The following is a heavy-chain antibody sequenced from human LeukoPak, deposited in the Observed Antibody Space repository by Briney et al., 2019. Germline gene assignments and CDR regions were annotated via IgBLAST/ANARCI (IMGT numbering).Heavy chain of an antibody. Sequence: GGSLRLSXAASGFTFRSYWMHWVRQAPGKGLVWVSRINSDGSSTSYADSVKGRFTISRDNAKNTLYLQMNSLRAEDTAVYYCARGSGNYDFWSGYYYGTLDYWGQGTLVTVSS. D-gene: IGHD3-3*01. CDR2: INSDGSST. V-gene: IGHV3-74*01. CDR3: ARGSGNYDFWSGYYYGTLDY. J-gene: IGHJ4*02. CDR1: GFTFRSYW.